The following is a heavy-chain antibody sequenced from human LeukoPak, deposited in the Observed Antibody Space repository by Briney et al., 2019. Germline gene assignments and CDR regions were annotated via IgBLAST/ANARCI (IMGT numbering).Heavy chain of an antibody. D-gene: IGHD2-2*02. V-gene: IGHV1-2*02. Sequence: ASVKVSCKASGYTFTGYYMHWVRQAPGQGLEWMGWINPNSGGTNYAQKFQGRVTMTRDKSISPAHMALSRLRSDDTAVYYCARYSGYCSSTSCYTVAAFDIWGQGTMVTVSS. CDR1: GYTFTGYY. CDR3: ARYSGYCSSTSCYTVAAFDI. J-gene: IGHJ3*02. CDR2: INPNSGGT.